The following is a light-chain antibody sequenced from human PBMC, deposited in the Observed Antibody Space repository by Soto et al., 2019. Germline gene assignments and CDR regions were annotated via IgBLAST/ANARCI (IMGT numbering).Light chain of an antibody. V-gene: IGKV3-20*01. CDR1: QSVSGNF. Sequence: EIVLTQSPGTLSLSPGDGATLSCRGSQSVSGNFLGWYQQRPGQAPRLLIYDASSRATGIPDRFSGSGSGTDFTLTISRLEPEDFAVYYCQQYGSSPYTFGQGTKLEIK. CDR3: QQYGSSPYT. CDR2: DAS. J-gene: IGKJ2*01.